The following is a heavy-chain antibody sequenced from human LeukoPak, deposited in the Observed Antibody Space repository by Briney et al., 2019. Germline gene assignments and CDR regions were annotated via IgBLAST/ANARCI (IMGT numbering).Heavy chain of an antibody. CDR3: AKVVGGGSYWAINY. CDR1: GFTFSSYG. V-gene: IGHV3-23*01. J-gene: IGHJ4*02. CDR2: ISGSGGST. D-gene: IGHD1-26*01. Sequence: PGGSLRLSCAASGFTFSSYGMSWVRQAPGKGLEWVSAISGSGGSTYYADSVKGRFTISRDNSKNTLYLQMNSLRAEDTAVYYCAKVVGGGSYWAINYWGQGTLVTVSS.